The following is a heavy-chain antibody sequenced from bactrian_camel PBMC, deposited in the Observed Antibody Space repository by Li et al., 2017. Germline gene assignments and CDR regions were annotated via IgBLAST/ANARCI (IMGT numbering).Heavy chain of an antibody. CDR2: IDSAGST. Sequence: HVQLVESGGGSVQAGESLRLSCVYEYEYSATCMGWFRQAPGEEREAVAAIDSAGSTSYADSVKGRFTISKDNAKNTLYLQMNSLKPEDTAMYYCAAVRYGGTWYPLCRARSADSGYWGQGTQVTVS. CDR1: EYEYSATC. D-gene: IGHD6*01. J-gene: IGHJ6*01. CDR3: AAVRYGGTWYPLCRARSADSGY. V-gene: IGHV3S53*01.